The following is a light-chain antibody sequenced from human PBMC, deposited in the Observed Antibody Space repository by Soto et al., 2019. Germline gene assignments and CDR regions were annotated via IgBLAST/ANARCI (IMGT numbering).Light chain of an antibody. CDR2: EVS. CDR1: SSDVGGYNY. Sequence: QSVLTQPASVSGSPGQSITISCTGISSDVGGYNYVSWYQLSPGKAPKLMIYEVSNRPSGVSYRFTGSKSLDTASLTISGLQAEDEADYYCSSYTRGSSLWVFGGGTKLTVL. CDR3: SSYTRGSSLWV. J-gene: IGLJ3*02. V-gene: IGLV2-14*01.